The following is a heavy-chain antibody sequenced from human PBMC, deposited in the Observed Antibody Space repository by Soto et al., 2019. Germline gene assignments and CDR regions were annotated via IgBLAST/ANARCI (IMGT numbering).Heavy chain of an antibody. CDR2: IYYSGST. D-gene: IGHD3-10*01. V-gene: IGHV4-39*01. CDR3: ARKVRGAKAFDY. Sequence: SETLSLTCTVSGGSISSSSYYWGWIRQPPGKGLEWIGSIYYSGSTYYNPSLKSRVTISVDTSKNQFSLKLSSVTAADTAVYYCARKVRGAKAFDYWGQGTLVTVSS. CDR1: GGSISSSSYY. J-gene: IGHJ4*02.